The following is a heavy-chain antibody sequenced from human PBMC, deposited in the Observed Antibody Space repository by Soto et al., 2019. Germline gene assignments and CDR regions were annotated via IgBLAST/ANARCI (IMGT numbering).Heavy chain of an antibody. D-gene: IGHD1-26*01. CDR1: GGSLTNYY. CDR2: IYYGGST. Sequence: QVQLQESGPGLVKPSETLSLTCTVFGGSLTNYYWSWIRQPPGKGLEWIGYIYYGGSTTYNPSLKSRVTMSVHTSNNQFSLKLSSVTAADTAVYYSARLGYFYYMDVWGKGTTVTVSS. V-gene: IGHV4-59*01. J-gene: IGHJ6*03. CDR3: ARLGYFYYMDV.